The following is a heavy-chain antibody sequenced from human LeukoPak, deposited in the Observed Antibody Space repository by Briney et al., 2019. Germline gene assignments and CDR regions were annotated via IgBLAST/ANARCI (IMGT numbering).Heavy chain of an antibody. V-gene: IGHV4-59*01. J-gene: IGHJ3*01. D-gene: IGHD6-13*01. Sequence: SETLSLTCTVSGGSISSYYWSWIRQPPGKGLEWIGYIYYSGSTNYNPSLKSRVTISVDTSKNQFSLKLSSVTAADTAVYYCARVFSQQLWAFDFWGQGTVIAVSS. CDR2: IYYSGST. CDR1: GGSISSYY. CDR3: ARVFSQQLWAFDF.